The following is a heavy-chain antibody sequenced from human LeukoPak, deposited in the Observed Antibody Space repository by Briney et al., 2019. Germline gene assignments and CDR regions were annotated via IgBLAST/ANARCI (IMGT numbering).Heavy chain of an antibody. D-gene: IGHD3-10*01. CDR3: TTDRPPMVRGVIRSTPPRGMDV. CDR2: IKSKTDGGTT. V-gene: IGHV3-15*01. CDR1: GFTFSSYE. Sequence: GGSLRLFCAASGFTFSSYEMNWVRQAPGKGLEWVGRIKSKTDGGTTDYAAPVKGRFTISRDDSKNTLYLQMNSLKTEDTAVYYCTTDRPPMVRGVIRSTPPRGMDVWGKGTTVTISS. J-gene: IGHJ6*04.